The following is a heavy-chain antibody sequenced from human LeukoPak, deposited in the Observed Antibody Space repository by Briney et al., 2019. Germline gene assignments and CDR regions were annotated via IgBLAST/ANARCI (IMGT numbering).Heavy chain of an antibody. D-gene: IGHD3-3*01. V-gene: IGHV3-7*01. J-gene: IGHJ6*02. CDR2: IKQDGSEK. Sequence: GGSLRLSCAASGFTFSSYWMSWVRQAPGKGLEWVANIKQDGSEKYYVDSVKGRFTISRDNAKNSLYLQMNSLRAEDTAVYYCARDSYITIFGVVTYCYYGMDVWGQGTTVTVSS. CDR3: ARDSYITIFGVVTYCYYGMDV. CDR1: GFTFSSYW.